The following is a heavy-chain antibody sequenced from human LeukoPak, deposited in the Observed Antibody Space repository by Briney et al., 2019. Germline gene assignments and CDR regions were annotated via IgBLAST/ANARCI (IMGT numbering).Heavy chain of an antibody. CDR3: ATAYSSSWSQDYGMDV. Sequence: SETLSHTCTVSGGSISSYYWSWIRQPAGKGLEWIGRIYTSGSTNYNPSLKSRVNMSVDTSKNQFSLKLSSVTAADTAVYYCATAYSSSWSQDYGMDVWGQGTTVTVSS. V-gene: IGHV4-4*07. CDR2: IYTSGST. CDR1: GGSISSYY. D-gene: IGHD6-13*01. J-gene: IGHJ6*02.